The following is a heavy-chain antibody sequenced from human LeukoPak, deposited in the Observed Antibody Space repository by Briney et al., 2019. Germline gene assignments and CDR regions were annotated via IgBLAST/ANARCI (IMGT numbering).Heavy chain of an antibody. Sequence: GGSLRLSCAASGFTFSSYAMHWVRQAPGKGLEWVAVISYEGGNKYYADSEKGRFTISRDNSKNTLYLQMNRLRAEDTAVYYCARESPTVTTSYYYYYMDVWGKGTTVTVSS. J-gene: IGHJ6*03. D-gene: IGHD4-17*01. V-gene: IGHV3-30*01. CDR3: ARESPTVTTSYYYYYMDV. CDR2: ISYEGGNK. CDR1: GFTFSSYA.